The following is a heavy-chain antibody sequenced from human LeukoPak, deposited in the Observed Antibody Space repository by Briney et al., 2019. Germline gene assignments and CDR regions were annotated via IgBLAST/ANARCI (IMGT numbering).Heavy chain of an antibody. J-gene: IGHJ4*02. Sequence: PGGSLRLSCAASGFTFSTYAMSWVRQAPGKGLEWVSGTSGGGGDYADSVKGRFTISRDNSKNTLYLQMNSLRAEDTAIYYCAKFAGGFKIHYFFDYWGQGTLVTVSS. D-gene: IGHD1-1*01. CDR3: AKFAGGFKIHYFFDY. CDR2: TSGGGG. CDR1: GFTFSTYA. V-gene: IGHV3-23*01.